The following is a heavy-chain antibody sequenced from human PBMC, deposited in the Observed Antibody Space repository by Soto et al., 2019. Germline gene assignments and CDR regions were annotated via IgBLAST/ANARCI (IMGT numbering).Heavy chain of an antibody. D-gene: IGHD4-17*01. J-gene: IGHJ4*02. CDR2: ISSSGSTI. CDR3: ARDMTTVVTPHVLAPQLDY. V-gene: IGHV3-11*01. CDR1: GFTFSDYY. Sequence: QVQLVESGGGLVKPGGSLRLSCAASGFTFSDYYMSWIRQAPGKGLEWVSYISSSGSTIYYADSVKGRFTISRDNAKNSLYLQMNSLRAEDTAVYYCARDMTTVVTPHVLAPQLDYWGQGTLVTVSS.